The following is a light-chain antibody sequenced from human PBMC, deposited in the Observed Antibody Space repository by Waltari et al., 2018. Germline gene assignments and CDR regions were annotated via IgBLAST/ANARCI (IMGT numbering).Light chain of an antibody. CDR2: AFV. CDR3: QSYDSSLNAV. Sequence: QSVLTQPPSVSGAPGHSVTLSCTGSRPNLGAGYDVPWYQQLPGAAPKLLIYAFVNRPSGVPDRFYGSKSGTSASLAINGLQAEDEAIYYCQSYDSSLNAVFGGGTKVTVL. V-gene: IGLV1-40*01. J-gene: IGLJ3*02. CDR1: RPNLGAGYD.